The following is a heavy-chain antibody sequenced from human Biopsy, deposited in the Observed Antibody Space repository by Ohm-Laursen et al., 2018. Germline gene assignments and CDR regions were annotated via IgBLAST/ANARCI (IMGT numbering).Heavy chain of an antibody. D-gene: IGHD4-23*01. CDR2: ISGGGTI. CDR1: GFSFSDYH. V-gene: IGHV3-11*01. CDR3: ARDTRWSPYHMDV. Sequence: SLRLPCSASGFSFSDYHMRWIRQAPRRGLEWVSYISGGGTIYYGDSMKGRVTISRDNAKSSLYLQMNSLRADDTAVYYCARDTRWSPYHMDVWGQGTTVTVSS. J-gene: IGHJ6*02.